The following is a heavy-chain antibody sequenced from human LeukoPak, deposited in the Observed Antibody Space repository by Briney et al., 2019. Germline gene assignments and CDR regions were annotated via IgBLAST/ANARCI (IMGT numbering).Heavy chain of an antibody. Sequence: ASVTVSYKASGGTFSSYAISWVRQAPGQGLEWMGRIIPILGIANYAQKFQGRVTITADKSTSTAYMELSSLRSEDTAVYYCARATYYYYYGMDVWGQGTTVTVSS. CDR2: IIPILGIA. CDR1: GGTFSSYA. J-gene: IGHJ6*02. V-gene: IGHV1-69*04. CDR3: ARATYYYYYGMDV.